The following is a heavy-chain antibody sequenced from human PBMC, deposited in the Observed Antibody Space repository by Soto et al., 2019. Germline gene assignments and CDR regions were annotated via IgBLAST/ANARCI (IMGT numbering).Heavy chain of an antibody. V-gene: IGHV3-66*01. CDR2: IYSGGST. CDR1: GFTVSSNY. J-gene: IGHJ4*02. CDR3: AREYPDPGCSGSSCSPSGY. Sequence: EVQLVESGGGLVQPGGSLRLSCAASGFTVSSNYMSWVRQAPGKGLEWVSVIYSGGSTYYADSVKGRFTISRDNSKNTLYLQMNSLRAEDTAVSYCAREYPDPGCSGSSCSPSGYWGQGPLVTVSS. D-gene: IGHD2-15*01.